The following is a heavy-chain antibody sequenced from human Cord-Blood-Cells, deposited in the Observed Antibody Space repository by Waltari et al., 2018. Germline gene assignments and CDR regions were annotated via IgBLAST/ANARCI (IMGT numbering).Heavy chain of an antibody. CDR1: GYTFTGYY. J-gene: IGHJ4*02. V-gene: IGHV1-2*04. CDR2: INPNSGGT. Sequence: QVQLVQSGAEVKKRGASVKVSCEASGYTFTGYYLHWLRQAPGQGLGWMGGINPNSGGTNYAQKFQGWVTMTRDTSISTAYMELSRLRSDDTAVYYCARVGEFEGGSFDYWGQGTLVTVSS. D-gene: IGHD1-26*01. CDR3: ARVGEFEGGSFDY.